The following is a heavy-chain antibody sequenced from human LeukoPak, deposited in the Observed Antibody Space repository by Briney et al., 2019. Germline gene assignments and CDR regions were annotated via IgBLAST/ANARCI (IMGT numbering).Heavy chain of an antibody. J-gene: IGHJ6*02. Sequence: PSGTLSLTCAVSDGSISSSNWWSWVRQPPGKGLEWIGEISYSGSTHYSPSLKSRVTISVDKSKNQFSLKLSSVTAADTAVYYCARIGSPVASEFYYYGMDVWGQGTTVTVSS. D-gene: IGHD6-19*01. CDR2: ISYSGST. V-gene: IGHV4-4*02. CDR3: ARIGSPVASEFYYYGMDV. CDR1: DGSISSSNW.